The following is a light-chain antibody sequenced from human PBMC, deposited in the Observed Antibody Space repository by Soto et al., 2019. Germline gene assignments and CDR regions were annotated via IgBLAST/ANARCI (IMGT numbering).Light chain of an antibody. CDR1: SSDVGGYNY. J-gene: IGLJ2*01. Sequence: QSALTQPASVSGSPGQSITISCTGTSSDVGGYNYVSWYQHYLGKAPRLLISEVSNRPSGVSNRFSGSRSGNTASLTIYGLQPEDEADYYCSSYTSSSTVIFGGGTKVTVL. CDR3: SSYTSSSTVI. CDR2: EVS. V-gene: IGLV2-14*01.